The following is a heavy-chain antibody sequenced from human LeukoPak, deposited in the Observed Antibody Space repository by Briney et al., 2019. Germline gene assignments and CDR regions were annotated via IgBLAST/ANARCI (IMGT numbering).Heavy chain of an antibody. Sequence: GGSLRLSCAASGFTFSSYWMSWVRQAPGKGLEWVANIKQDGSEKYYVDSVKGRFTISRDNAKNSLYLQMNSLRAEDTAVYYCARDGYSSGWYPYTPYFDYWGQGTLVTVSS. J-gene: IGHJ4*02. V-gene: IGHV3-7*03. CDR1: GFTFSSYW. CDR2: IKQDGSEK. D-gene: IGHD6-19*01. CDR3: ARDGYSSGWYPYTPYFDY.